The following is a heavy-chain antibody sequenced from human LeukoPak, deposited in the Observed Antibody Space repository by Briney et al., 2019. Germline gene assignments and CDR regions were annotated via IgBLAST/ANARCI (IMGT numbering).Heavy chain of an antibody. Sequence: SETLSLTCTVSGGSISSYYWSWIRQPPGKGLEWIGEINHSGSTNYNPSLKSRVTISVDTSKNQFSLKLSSVTAADTAVYYCARDPRYSYGYYYYYYMDVWGKGTTVTVSS. CDR1: GGSISSYY. CDR2: INHSGST. V-gene: IGHV4-34*01. J-gene: IGHJ6*03. D-gene: IGHD5-18*01. CDR3: ARDPRYSYGYYYYYYMDV.